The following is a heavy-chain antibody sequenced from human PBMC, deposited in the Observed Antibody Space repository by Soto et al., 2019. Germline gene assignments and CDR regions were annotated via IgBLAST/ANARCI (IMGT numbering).Heavy chain of an antibody. Sequence: QVQLVESGGGVVQPGRSLRLSCAASGFSFSSYGMHWVRQAPGKGLEWLAVIWFAGSRKNHADSVKGRFTISRDNSKNTLYLQMSSLRAEDTAVYYCARSNYDFWSGYYYPEYWGQGTLITVSS. J-gene: IGHJ4*02. V-gene: IGHV3-33*01. CDR2: IWFAGSRK. D-gene: IGHD3-3*01. CDR3: ARSNYDFWSGYYYPEY. CDR1: GFSFSSYG.